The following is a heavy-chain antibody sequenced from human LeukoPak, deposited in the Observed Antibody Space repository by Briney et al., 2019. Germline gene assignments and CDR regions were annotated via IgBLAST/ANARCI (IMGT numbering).Heavy chain of an antibody. CDR1: GYNFFSNYW. V-gene: IGHV5-51*01. CDR2: LYTGDSDS. Sequence: GASLKISCKAYGYNFFSNYWIAWVRQIPGKGLEWMGILYTGDSDSRYSPSFQGQVTISADKSVSTAYLQWSSLQASDTAMYYCARASRDGYNQNFDYWGQGTQVTLSS. CDR3: ARASRDGYNQNFDY. J-gene: IGHJ4*02. D-gene: IGHD5-24*01.